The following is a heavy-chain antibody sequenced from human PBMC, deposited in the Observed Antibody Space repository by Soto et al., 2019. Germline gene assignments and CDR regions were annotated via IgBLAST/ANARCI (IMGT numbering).Heavy chain of an antibody. V-gene: IGHV3-66*01. D-gene: IGHD1-1*01. J-gene: IGHJ4*02. Sequence: ELQLVASGGGLVKPGGSLRLSCAASGFTVGNNYVGWVRQAQGKVLEWVSLIFSNGDTRYADSVKGRFTISRDSSSNTLYLQMNSLRVEDTAVYYCARDGTYNWVGGQGIHVTVSS. CDR2: IFSNGDT. CDR3: ARDGTYNWV. CDR1: GFTVGNNY.